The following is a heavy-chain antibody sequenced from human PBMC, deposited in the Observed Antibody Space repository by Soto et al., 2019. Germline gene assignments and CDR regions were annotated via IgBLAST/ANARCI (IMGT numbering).Heavy chain of an antibody. J-gene: IGHJ4*02. CDR2: IYWNDDK. CDR1: GFSLSTIGVG. D-gene: IGHD3-16*01. Sequence: SGPTLVNPTQTLTLTYTFSGFSLSTIGVGVGWIRQPPGNSLEWLALIYWNDDKRYSPSLKSRLTINKDTSKNQVVLKMTNMDPVDTATYQCEHRPNDYVWGSYCSPFDYWRQGTRVTVSS. CDR3: EHRPNDYVWGSYCSPFDY. V-gene: IGHV2-5*01.